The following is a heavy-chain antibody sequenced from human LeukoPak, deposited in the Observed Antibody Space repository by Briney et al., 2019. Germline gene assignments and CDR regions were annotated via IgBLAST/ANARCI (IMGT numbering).Heavy chain of an antibody. V-gene: IGHV3-7*03. Sequence: GGSLRLSCAASGFTFSTYWMTWVRQAPGKGLEWVANIKQDGREKYYVDSVEGRFTISRDNAKSSLFLQMNSLRAEDTAVYYCARVLRYCSGGNCYSGGLGYMDVWGKGTTVTISS. CDR3: ARVLRYCSGGNCYSGGLGYMDV. CDR2: IKQDGREK. J-gene: IGHJ6*03. D-gene: IGHD2-15*01. CDR1: GFTFSTYW.